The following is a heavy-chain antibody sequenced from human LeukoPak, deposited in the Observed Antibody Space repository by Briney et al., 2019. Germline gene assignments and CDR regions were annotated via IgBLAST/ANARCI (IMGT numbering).Heavy chain of an antibody. V-gene: IGHV3-30*18. J-gene: IGHJ4*02. CDR2: ISYDGSNK. Sequence: GGSLRLSCAASGFTFSSYGMHWVRQAPGKGLEWVAVISYDGSNKYYADSVKGRFTISRDNSKNTLYLQMNSLRAEDTAVYYCAKANEYGDLFDYWGQGTLVTVSS. D-gene: IGHD4-17*01. CDR1: GFTFSSYG. CDR3: AKANEYGDLFDY.